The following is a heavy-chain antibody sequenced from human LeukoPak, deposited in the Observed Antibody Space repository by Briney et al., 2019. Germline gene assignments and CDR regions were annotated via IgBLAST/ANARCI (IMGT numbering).Heavy chain of an antibody. CDR2: INAGNGNT. CDR1: GGTFSSYA. V-gene: IGHV1-3*01. D-gene: IGHD6-13*01. Sequence: ASVKVSCKVSGGTFSSYAISWVRQAPGQRLEWMGWINAGNGNTKYSQKFQGRVTITRDTSASIAYMELSSLRSEDTAVYYCATRAAGQYYFDYWGQGTLVTVSS. J-gene: IGHJ4*02. CDR3: ATRAAGQYYFDY.